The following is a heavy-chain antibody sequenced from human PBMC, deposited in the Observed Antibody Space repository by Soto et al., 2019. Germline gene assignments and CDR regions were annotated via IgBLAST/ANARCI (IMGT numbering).Heavy chain of an antibody. CDR2: ISSSGVST. Sequence: PGGSLRLSCAASGFTLSGYAMDWVRQAPGKGLECVSGISSSGVSTYYADSVKGRFTISRDNSKNTVYLQMNSLRAEDTAVYYCAKEVTSCCYPGFDSWGQGTLVTVSS. V-gene: IGHV3-23*01. CDR3: AKEVTSCCYPGFDS. J-gene: IGHJ4*02. CDR1: GFTLSGYA. D-gene: IGHD2-2*01.